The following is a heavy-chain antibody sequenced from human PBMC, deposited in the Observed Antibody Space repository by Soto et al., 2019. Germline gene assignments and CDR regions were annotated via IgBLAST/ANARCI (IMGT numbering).Heavy chain of an antibody. CDR3: ARDLRGSGWYFPSPGFDY. D-gene: IGHD6-19*01. V-gene: IGHV3-23*01. CDR2: ISGSGST. CDR1: GFTFSDYG. J-gene: IGHJ4*02. Sequence: EVQLLESGGGLEQPGGSLRLSCAASGFTFSDYGMSWVRQAPGKGLEWVSAISGSGSTFYADSVKGRFTISRDNSKNTLYLQMNSLRAEDTAVYYCARDLRGSGWYFPSPGFDYWGQGTLVTVSS.